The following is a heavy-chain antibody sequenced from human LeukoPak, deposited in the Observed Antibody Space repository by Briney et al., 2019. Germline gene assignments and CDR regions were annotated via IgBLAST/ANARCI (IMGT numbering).Heavy chain of an antibody. Sequence: GGSLRLSCAASGFTVSNSWMFWVRQVPGKGLMYVSEINNDGNRIRYVDSVKGRFTISRDGAKNTLFLQVNSLRDDDTAMYYCARGGLPGGFDYWGQGILVTVSS. CDR1: GFTVSNSW. D-gene: IGHD7-27*01. CDR2: INNDGNRI. J-gene: IGHJ4*02. V-gene: IGHV3-74*01. CDR3: ARGGLPGGFDY.